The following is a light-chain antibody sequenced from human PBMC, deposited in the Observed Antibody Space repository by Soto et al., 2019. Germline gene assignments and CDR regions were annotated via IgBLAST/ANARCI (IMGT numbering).Light chain of an antibody. CDR2: GAS. CDR1: QSVSSSY. CDR3: QQYGSSPLWT. J-gene: IGKJ1*01. Sequence: EIVLTQSPGTLSLSPGERATLSCRASQSVSSSYLAWYQQKPGQAPRLLIYGASNTATGIPDRFSGSGSGTDFTLTISRLEPDDFAVYYCQQYGSSPLWTFGQGTKVEIK. V-gene: IGKV3-20*01.